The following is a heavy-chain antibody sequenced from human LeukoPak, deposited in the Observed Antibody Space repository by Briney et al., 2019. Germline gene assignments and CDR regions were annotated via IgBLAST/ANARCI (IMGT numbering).Heavy chain of an antibody. D-gene: IGHD1-26*01. Sequence: GGSLRLSCASSGFTFRRYDMNWVRQAPGKGLEWVSVISGSGYSTYYADSVKGRFTISRDNSKNTLYLQMNSLRAEDTAVYYCARAGATYYFDYWGQGTLVTVSS. J-gene: IGHJ4*02. V-gene: IGHV3-23*01. CDR2: ISGSGYST. CDR3: ARAGATYYFDY. CDR1: GFTFRRYD.